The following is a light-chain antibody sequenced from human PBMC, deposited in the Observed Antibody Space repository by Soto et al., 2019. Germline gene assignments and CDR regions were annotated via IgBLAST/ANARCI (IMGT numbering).Light chain of an antibody. CDR2: DVS. Sequence: QSALTQPAYVSGSPGQSITISCTGTSSDVGGYNYVSWYQQHPGKAPKLMIYDVSNRPSGVSNRFSGSKSGNTASLTFSGLEAEDEADYYCSSYTSSRTVVFGGGTKLTVL. CDR3: SSYTSSRTVV. J-gene: IGLJ2*01. V-gene: IGLV2-14*01. CDR1: SSDVGGYNY.